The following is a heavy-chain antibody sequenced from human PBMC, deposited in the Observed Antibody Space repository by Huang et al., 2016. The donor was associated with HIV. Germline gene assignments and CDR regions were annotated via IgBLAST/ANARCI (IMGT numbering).Heavy chain of an antibody. CDR3: ARDPFAQHAFDI. CDR1: GFTFSSYW. Sequence: EVQLVESGGGLVQPGGSLRLSCAASGFTFSSYWMHWVRQTPGKGGVCVSRINTAGCSTSYADSVKGRFTISRDNAKNTLYLQMNRLRAEDTAVYYCARDPFAQHAFDIWGQGTMVTVSS. V-gene: IGHV3-74*01. D-gene: IGHD2-2*01. J-gene: IGHJ3*02. CDR2: INTAGCST.